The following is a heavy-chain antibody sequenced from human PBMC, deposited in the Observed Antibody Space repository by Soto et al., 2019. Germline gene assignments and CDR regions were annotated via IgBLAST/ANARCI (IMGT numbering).Heavy chain of an antibody. V-gene: IGHV4-34*01. J-gene: IGHJ5*02. D-gene: IGHD6-13*01. CDR2: INHSGST. CDR3: ARGRRSSSPFGSLDP. Sequence: SETLSLTCAVYGGSFSGYYWSWIRQPPGKGLEWIGEINHSGSTNYNPSLKSRVTISVDTSKNQFSLKLSSVTAADTAVYYCARGRRSSSPFGSLDPCGQGTLVIVYS. CDR1: GGSFSGYY.